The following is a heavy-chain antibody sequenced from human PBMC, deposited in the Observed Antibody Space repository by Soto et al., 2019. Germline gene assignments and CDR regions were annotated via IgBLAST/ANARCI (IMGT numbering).Heavy chain of an antibody. J-gene: IGHJ5*02. CDR2: IYYSGST. CDR3: ARDLYYYDSSGYNRFDP. D-gene: IGHD3-22*01. Sequence: QVQLQESGPGLVKPSQTLSLTCTVSGGSISSGDYYWSWIRQPPGKGLEWIGYIYYSGSTYYNPSRKGRVTISVDTSKNQFSLKLSSVTAADTAVYYCARDLYYYDSSGYNRFDPWGQGTLVTVSS. V-gene: IGHV4-30-4*01. CDR1: GGSISSGDYY.